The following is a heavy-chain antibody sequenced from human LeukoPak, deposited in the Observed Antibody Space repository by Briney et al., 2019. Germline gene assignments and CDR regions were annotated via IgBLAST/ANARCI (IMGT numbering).Heavy chain of an antibody. CDR1: GGSISSYY. CDR2: IYTSGST. CDR3: AREGDPTGSYYNY. Sequence: SETLSLTCTVSGGSISSYYWSWIRQPAGKGLEWIGRIYTSGSTNYNPSLKSRVTISVDKSKNQFSLNLNSVTAADTAVYYCAREGDPTGSYYNYWGQGTLVTVSS. D-gene: IGHD3-10*01. J-gene: IGHJ4*02. V-gene: IGHV4-4*07.